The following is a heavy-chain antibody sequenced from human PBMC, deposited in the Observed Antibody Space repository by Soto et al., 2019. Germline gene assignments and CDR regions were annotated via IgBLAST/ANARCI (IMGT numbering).Heavy chain of an antibody. Sequence: QMQLVQSGPEVKKPGTSVKVSCKASGFTFTSSAVQWVRQARGQRLEWIGWIVVGSGNTNHAQKFQERVTITRDMSTSTAYMELSSLRSEDTAVYYCAHRPSIFRVVGTDDYWGQGTLVTVSS. J-gene: IGHJ4*02. CDR2: IVVGSGNT. CDR1: GFTFTSSA. D-gene: IGHD3-3*01. CDR3: AHRPSIFRVVGTDDY. V-gene: IGHV1-58*01.